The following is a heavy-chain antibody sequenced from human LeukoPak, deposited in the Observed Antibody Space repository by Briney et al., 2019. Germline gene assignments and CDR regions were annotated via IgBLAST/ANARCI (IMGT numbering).Heavy chain of an antibody. Sequence: PSETLSLTCTVSGCSISSYYWSWIRQPPGKGLEGIGYIYYSGSTNYNPSLKSRFTISVDTSKNQFSLKLSSVTAADTAVYYCASSSWYRVPIIDIWGQGTMVTVSS. D-gene: IGHD6-13*01. CDR3: ASSSWYRVPIIDI. CDR1: GCSISSYY. V-gene: IGHV4-59*08. J-gene: IGHJ3*02. CDR2: IYYSGST.